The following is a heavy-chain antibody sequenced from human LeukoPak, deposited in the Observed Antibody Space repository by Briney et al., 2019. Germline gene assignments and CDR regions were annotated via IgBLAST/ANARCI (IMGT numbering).Heavy chain of an antibody. CDR2: ISPYNGNT. D-gene: IGHD3-10*01. CDR3: ASHYASRSYYPNWFDP. V-gene: IGHV1-18*01. CDR1: GYTFINHG. Sequence: ASVTVSFMASGYTFINHGISWVRQAPGQGLEWMGWISPYNGNTNYLQKFQGRVTMTTDTSTSTAYMELRSLRSHDTAVYYCASHYASRSYYPNWFDPWGRGTLVTVSS. J-gene: IGHJ5*02.